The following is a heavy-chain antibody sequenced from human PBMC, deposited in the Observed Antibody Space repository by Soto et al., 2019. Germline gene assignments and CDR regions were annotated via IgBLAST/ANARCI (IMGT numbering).Heavy chain of an antibody. V-gene: IGHV4-4*07. CDR2: IYNSGST. J-gene: IGHJ6*02. Sequence: SETLSLTCTVSVGSISSYYWSWIRQPAGKGLECIWRIYNSGSTNYDPSLKSRVTMSVDTSKNQFSLKLSSVTAADTAVYYCARTVPDYYYYGMDVWGQVTKVT. D-gene: IGHD2-2*01. CDR3: ARTVPDYYYYGMDV. CDR1: VGSISSYY.